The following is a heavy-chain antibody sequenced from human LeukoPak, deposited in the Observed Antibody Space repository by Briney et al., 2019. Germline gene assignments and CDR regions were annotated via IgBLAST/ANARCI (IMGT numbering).Heavy chain of an antibody. J-gene: IGHJ4*02. CDR2: ISYDGSNP. V-gene: IGHV3-30*18. D-gene: IGHD3-16*02. Sequence: GGSLRLSCAASGFTFSSFGMHWVRQAPGKGLEWVAVISYDGSNPYYADSVKGRFTISRDNSKNTLYLQMNSLRAEDTAVCYCAKDRYDYIGGTYRDFDYWGQGTLVTVSS. CDR1: GFTFSSFG. CDR3: AKDRYDYIGGTYRDFDY.